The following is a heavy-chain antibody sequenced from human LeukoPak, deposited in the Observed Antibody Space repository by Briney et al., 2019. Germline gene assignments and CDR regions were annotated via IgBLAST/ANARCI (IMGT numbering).Heavy chain of an antibody. CDR1: GDTVSSNSVA. CDR3: ARGYSYAYDY. V-gene: IGHV6-1*01. Sequence: SQTLSLTCAISGDTVSSNSVAWNWIRQSPSRGLEWLERTYYRSKWYNDYAVSVKSRITINPDTSKNQLSLQLDSATPEDTAVYYCARGYSYAYDYWGQGTLVTVSS. D-gene: IGHD5-18*01. J-gene: IGHJ4*02. CDR2: TYYRSKWYN.